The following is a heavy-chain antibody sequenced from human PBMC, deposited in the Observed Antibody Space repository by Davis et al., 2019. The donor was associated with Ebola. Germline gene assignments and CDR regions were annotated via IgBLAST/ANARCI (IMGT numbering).Heavy chain of an antibody. V-gene: IGHV1-46*01. J-gene: IGHJ6*04. CDR1: GYTFITYY. Sequence: ASVKVSCKASGYTFITYYIHWVRQAPGQGLEWMGIINPSGGSTTYAQKLQGRVTMTTDTSTRTAYMELRSLRSDDTAVYYCARDRFAPYYYYGMDVWGKGTTVTVSS. D-gene: IGHD3-3*01. CDR3: ARDRFAPYYYYGMDV. CDR2: INPSGGST.